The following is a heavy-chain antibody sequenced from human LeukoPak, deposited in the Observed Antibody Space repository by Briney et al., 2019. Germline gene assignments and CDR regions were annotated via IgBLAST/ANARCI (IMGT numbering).Heavy chain of an antibody. Sequence: GASVKVSCKASGYTFTSYDINWVRQATGEGLEWMGWMNPNGGNTGYAQKFQGRVTITRNTSISTAYMELSSLRSEDTAVYYCARGGGDGYNLWSYYYYMDVWGKGTTVTVSS. V-gene: IGHV1-8*03. CDR3: ARGGGDGYNLWSYYYYMDV. J-gene: IGHJ6*03. D-gene: IGHD5-24*01. CDR2: MNPNGGNT. CDR1: GYTFTSYD.